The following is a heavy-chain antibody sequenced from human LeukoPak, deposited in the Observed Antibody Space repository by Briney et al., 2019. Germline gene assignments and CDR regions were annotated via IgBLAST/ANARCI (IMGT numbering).Heavy chain of an antibody. Sequence: ASVKVSCKVSVYTLTELSMHWVRQAPGKGLEWMGGLDPEDGETIYAQKFQGRVTMTEDTSTDTAYMELSSLRSEDTAVYYCATDGIAAAGTAPLFWGQGTLVTISS. D-gene: IGHD6-13*01. V-gene: IGHV1-24*01. J-gene: IGHJ4*02. CDR1: VYTLTELS. CDR2: LDPEDGET. CDR3: ATDGIAAAGTAPLF.